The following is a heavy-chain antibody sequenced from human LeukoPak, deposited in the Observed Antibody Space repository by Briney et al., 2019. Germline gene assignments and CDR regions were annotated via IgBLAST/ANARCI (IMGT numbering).Heavy chain of an antibody. J-gene: IGHJ4*02. CDR3: ARSNSSSWHLFDY. V-gene: IGHV3-30-3*01. D-gene: IGHD6-13*01. CDR2: TSYDGSDE. Sequence: GGSLRLSCAASGFTFSTYAMHWVRQTPGKGLEWVAITSYDGSDEHYTDSVKGRFTISRDNSMNTLYLQMNSLRGEDTAVYHCARSNSSSWHLFDYWGQGTLVTVSS. CDR1: GFTFSTYA.